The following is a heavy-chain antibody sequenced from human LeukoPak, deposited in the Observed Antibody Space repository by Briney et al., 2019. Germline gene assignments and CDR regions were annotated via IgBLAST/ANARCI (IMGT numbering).Heavy chain of an antibody. D-gene: IGHD6-19*01. CDR1: GGSFSGYY. Sequence: PSETLSLTCAVYGGSFSGYYWSWIRQPPGKGLEWIGEINHSGSTNYNPSLKSRVTISTDTSKNQFSLKLSSVTAADTAVYYCAGGGSGWPTSVVVDYWGQGTLVTVSS. CDR3: AGGGSGWPTSVVVDY. CDR2: INHSGST. V-gene: IGHV4-34*01. J-gene: IGHJ4*02.